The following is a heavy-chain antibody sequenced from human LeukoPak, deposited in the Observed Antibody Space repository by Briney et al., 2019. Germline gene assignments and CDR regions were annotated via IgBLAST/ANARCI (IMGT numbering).Heavy chain of an antibody. Sequence: PGGSLRLSCAPSGFTFSTYAMSWVRQAPGKGLEWVSSISNTGGGTYYADSVKGRFTISRDNSKNTLYLQMNSLRAEDTALYYCARIAIAVADTGGYIDYWGQGTLVTVSS. D-gene: IGHD6-19*01. CDR2: ISNTGGGT. V-gene: IGHV3-23*01. J-gene: IGHJ4*02. CDR3: ARIAIAVADTGGYIDY. CDR1: GFTFSTYA.